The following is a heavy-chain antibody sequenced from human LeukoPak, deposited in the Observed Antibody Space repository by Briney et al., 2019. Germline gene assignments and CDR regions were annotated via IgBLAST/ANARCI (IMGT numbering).Heavy chain of an antibody. CDR2: IRSKANSYAT. Sequence: GGSLRLSCAASGFTFSGSAMHWVRQASGKGREWVGRIRSKANSYATAYAASVKGRFTLSRDDSKNTAYLQMNSLKTEDTAVYYCTTRDPNAFDIWGQGTMVTVSS. V-gene: IGHV3-73*01. CDR1: GFTFSGSA. J-gene: IGHJ3*02. CDR3: TTRDPNAFDI.